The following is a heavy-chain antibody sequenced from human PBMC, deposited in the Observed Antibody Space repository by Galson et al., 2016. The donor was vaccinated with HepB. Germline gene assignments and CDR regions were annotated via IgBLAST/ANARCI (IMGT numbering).Heavy chain of an antibody. D-gene: IGHD2-15*01. Sequence: SGDTLNSYTISWVRQAPGQGLEWMGGIIPMFGTVKYAQKFQGRVTITADESTTTAYMELSSLRSEDTAVYFCARGSCSGGSCYVFDYWGQGTLVTVSS. CDR2: IIPMFGTV. CDR3: ARGSCSGGSCYVFDY. V-gene: IGHV1-69*01. CDR1: GDTLNSYT. J-gene: IGHJ4*02.